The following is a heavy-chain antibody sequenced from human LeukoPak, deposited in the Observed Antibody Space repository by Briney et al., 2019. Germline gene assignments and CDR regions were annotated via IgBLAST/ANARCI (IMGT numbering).Heavy chain of an antibody. V-gene: IGHV1-46*01. CDR3: ARVYYDSSGYYYAGGFDY. CDR1: GYTFTTYY. Sequence: ASVKVSCTASGYTFTTYYMHWVRQAPGQGLEWMGIINPSDDSTTYAQKFQGRVTMTRDTSTSTVYMELSSLRSEDTAVYYCARVYYDSSGYYYAGGFDYWGQGTLVTVSS. CDR2: INPSDDST. J-gene: IGHJ4*02. D-gene: IGHD3-22*01.